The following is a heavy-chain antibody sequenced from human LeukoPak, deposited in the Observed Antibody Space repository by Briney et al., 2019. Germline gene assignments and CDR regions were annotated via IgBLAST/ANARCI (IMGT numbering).Heavy chain of an antibody. CDR3: ARDEPLAVAGTYTIFDY. Sequence: SETLSLTCAVSGYSISSGYDWGWIRQPPGKGLAWIGSIYHSGSTYYNPSLKSRVTISVDTSKNQFSLKLSSVTAADTAVYYCARDEPLAVAGTYTIFDYWGQGTLVTVSS. V-gene: IGHV4-38-2*02. D-gene: IGHD6-19*01. CDR1: GYSISSGYD. J-gene: IGHJ4*02. CDR2: IYHSGST.